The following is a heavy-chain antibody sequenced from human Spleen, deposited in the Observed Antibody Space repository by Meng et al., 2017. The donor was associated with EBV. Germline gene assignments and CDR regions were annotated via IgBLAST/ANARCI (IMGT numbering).Heavy chain of an antibody. V-gene: IGHV1-18*01. CDR1: GYMFTSYG. CDR3: ARGQGIPWPF. Sequence: QVTLVHAGGAVKEPGSSWKVACKASGYMFTSYGISWVRQAPGQGLEWMGSISTNSGNTNYAKRLQGRVTMTIDRSTSTAYVELRSLTSDDTAVYYCARGQGIPWPFWGQGTLVTVSS. D-gene: IGHD2-21*01. J-gene: IGHJ4*02. CDR2: ISTNSGNT.